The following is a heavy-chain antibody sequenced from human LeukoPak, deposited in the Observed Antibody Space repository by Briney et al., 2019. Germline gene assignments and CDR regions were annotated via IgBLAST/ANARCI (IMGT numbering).Heavy chain of an antibody. CDR1: GFTFSSYG. CDR2: ISFDGSNK. Sequence: GGSLRLSCAASGFTFSSYGMHWVRQAPGKGLEWVAVISFDGSNKYYADSVKGRFTISRDNSKNTLYLQMNNLRAEDTAVYYCANRYYERSPPFDYWGQGTVVTVSS. V-gene: IGHV3-30*18. CDR3: ANRYYERSPPFDY. D-gene: IGHD3-22*01. J-gene: IGHJ4*02.